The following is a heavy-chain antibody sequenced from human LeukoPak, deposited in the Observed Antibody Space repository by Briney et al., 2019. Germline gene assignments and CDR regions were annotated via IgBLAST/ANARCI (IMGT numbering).Heavy chain of an antibody. Sequence: SVKVSCKASGGTFISYAISWVRQAPGQGLEWMGGIIPIFGTANYAQKFEGRVTITTDESTSTAYMELSSLRSEDTAVYYCARATLGYCSGGSCYSPFYYYYYMDVWGKGTTVTVSS. CDR1: GGTFISYA. CDR3: ARATLGYCSGGSCYSPFYYYYYMDV. D-gene: IGHD2-15*01. CDR2: IIPIFGTA. J-gene: IGHJ6*03. V-gene: IGHV1-69*05.